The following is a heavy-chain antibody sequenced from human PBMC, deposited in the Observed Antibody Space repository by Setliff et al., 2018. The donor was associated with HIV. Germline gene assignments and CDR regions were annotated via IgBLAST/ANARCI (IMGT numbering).Heavy chain of an antibody. D-gene: IGHD3-22*01. CDR3: ARGSDASGYYPIYYYYGMDV. J-gene: IGHJ6*02. CDR1: EYTFTNYY. CDR2: MNPSGGST. V-gene: IGHV1-46*01. Sequence: ASVKVSCKASEYTFTNYYNHWVRQGPGQGLEWVGIMNPSGGSTTYAQKFQDRVTMTRDTSTSTGYMELRSLRSEDTAVYYCARGSDASGYYPIYYYYGMDVWGQGTTVTVSS.